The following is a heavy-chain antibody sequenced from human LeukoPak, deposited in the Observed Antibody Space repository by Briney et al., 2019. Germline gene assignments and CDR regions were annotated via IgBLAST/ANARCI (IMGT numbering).Heavy chain of an antibody. CDR3: ARQARYGMDV. V-gene: IGHV4-59*08. Sequence: SETLSLTCTVSGGSIGGYYWSWIRQPPGKGLEWIGYIYYSGSTNYNPSLKSRVTISVDTSKNQFSLKLSSVTAADTAVYYCARQARYGMDVWGQGTTVTVSS. CDR1: GGSIGGYY. J-gene: IGHJ6*02. CDR2: IYYSGST.